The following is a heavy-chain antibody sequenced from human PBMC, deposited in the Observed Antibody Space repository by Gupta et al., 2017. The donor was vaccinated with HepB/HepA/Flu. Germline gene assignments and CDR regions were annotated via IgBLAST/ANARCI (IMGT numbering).Heavy chain of an antibody. J-gene: IGHJ4*02. Sequence: QVQLVESGGDVVQPGRSLRLSCVASEFTFRRYGMPGVRQAPGKGLEWVAVISYDGGNKYYADSVKGRFTISRDNSRNTLYLQMNSLRAEDTAVYFCAKDVSVTAADYYFDYWGQGTPVTVSS. V-gene: IGHV3-30*18. CDR1: EFTFRRYG. D-gene: IGHD6-25*01. CDR3: AKDVSVTAADYYFDY. CDR2: ISYDGGNK.